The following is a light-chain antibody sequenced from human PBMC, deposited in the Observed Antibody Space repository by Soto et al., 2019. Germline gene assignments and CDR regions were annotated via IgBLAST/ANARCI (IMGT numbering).Light chain of an antibody. V-gene: IGKV1-39*01. CDR1: QSISSY. CDR2: AAS. Sequence: DIPMTQSPSSLSASVGDRVTITCRASQSISSYLNWYQQNPGKAPKLLIFAASSLQSGVPSRFSGSGSGTEFTLTISSLQPEDFATYYCQQSYSTLWTFGPGTKVEIK. J-gene: IGKJ1*01. CDR3: QQSYSTLWT.